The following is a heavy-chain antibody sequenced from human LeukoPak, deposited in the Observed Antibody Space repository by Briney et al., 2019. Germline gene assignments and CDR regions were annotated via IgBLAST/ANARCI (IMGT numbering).Heavy chain of an antibody. V-gene: IGHV4-34*01. Sequence: SETLSLTCAVYGGSFSGYYWSWIRQPPGKGLEWIGEINHSGSTNYNPSLKSRVTISVDTSKNQFSLKLSSVTAADTAVYYCARGKWLLYWGQGTLVTVSS. CDR1: GGSFSGYY. CDR3: ARGKWLLY. CDR2: INHSGST. D-gene: IGHD2-15*01. J-gene: IGHJ4*02.